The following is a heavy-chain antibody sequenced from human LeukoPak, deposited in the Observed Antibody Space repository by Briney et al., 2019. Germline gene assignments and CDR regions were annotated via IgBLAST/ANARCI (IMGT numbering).Heavy chain of an antibody. Sequence: ASVTVSCKASGYTFKTYAVSWVRQAPGQGLEWMGWISTYNGDTKYSQNFQGRVTLTTDTSTSTAYMELRSLRSDDTAVYYCARDPSNTSGRYIYFDYWGQGSLVTVSS. D-gene: IGHD6-19*01. J-gene: IGHJ4*02. V-gene: IGHV1-18*01. CDR2: ISTYNGDT. CDR1: GYTFKTYA. CDR3: ARDPSNTSGRYIYFDY.